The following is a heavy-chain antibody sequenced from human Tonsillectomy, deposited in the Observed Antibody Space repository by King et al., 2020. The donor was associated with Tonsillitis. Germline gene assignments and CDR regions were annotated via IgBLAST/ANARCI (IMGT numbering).Heavy chain of an antibody. CDR2: ISYDGSNK. D-gene: IGHD4-17*01. J-gene: IGHJ6*02. CDR1: AFIFRIYG. Sequence: VQLVESGGGVVQPGRSLRLSCAASAFIFRIYGMHWVRQAPGKGLEWVAVISYDGSNKNYADSVKGRFTISRDNSKNTLYLQMNNLRPEDTAMYFCAKDQDAYADYDYFYYGMYVWGQGTTVTVSS. CDR3: AKDQDAYADYDYFYYGMYV. V-gene: IGHV3-30*18.